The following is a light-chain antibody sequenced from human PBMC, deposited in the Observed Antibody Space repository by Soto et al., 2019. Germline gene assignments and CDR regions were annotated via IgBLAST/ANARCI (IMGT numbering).Light chain of an antibody. J-gene: IGKJ2*01. CDR1: QSVSTCC. Sequence: EIVLTQSPGTLSLSPGERATLSCRASQSVSTCCLAWYQQKPGQAPRLLIYGASNRATGIPDRLSGSGSGTDFTLTISILEPEDFAVYYCQHYVSSPPLYFFGQGTKLEIK. CDR3: QHYVSSPPLYF. CDR2: GAS. V-gene: IGKV3-20*01.